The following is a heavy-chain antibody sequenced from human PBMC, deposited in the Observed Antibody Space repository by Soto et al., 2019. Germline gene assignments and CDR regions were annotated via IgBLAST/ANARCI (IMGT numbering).Heavy chain of an antibody. Sequence: QVQLQESGPGLVKPSGTLSLTCAVSGDSISSSNWWTWVRQSPGKGLEWLGEIYPSGSTNYNPSLQSRVTISIDKSRNQFSLKLRSVTAADTAVYYCARGGKEHTFDYWGQGTLVTVSS. J-gene: IGHJ4*02. CDR3: ARGGKEHTFDY. CDR1: GDSISSSNW. CDR2: IYPSGST. D-gene: IGHD1-26*01. V-gene: IGHV4-4*02.